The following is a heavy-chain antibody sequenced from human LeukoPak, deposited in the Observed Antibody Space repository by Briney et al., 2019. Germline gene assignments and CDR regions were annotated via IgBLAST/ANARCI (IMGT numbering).Heavy chain of an antibody. CDR1: SGSISSSSYY. D-gene: IGHD5-18*01. CDR2: IYYSGST. J-gene: IGHJ4*02. V-gene: IGHV4-39*01. CDR3: VRIKKVDTSIDY. Sequence: SETLSLTCTVSSGSISSSSYYWGWIRQPPGKGLEWIGSIYYSGSTYYNPSLKSRVSISKDASKNQFSLKVSSVTAADTAVYYCVRIKKVDTSIDYWGQGTLVTVSS.